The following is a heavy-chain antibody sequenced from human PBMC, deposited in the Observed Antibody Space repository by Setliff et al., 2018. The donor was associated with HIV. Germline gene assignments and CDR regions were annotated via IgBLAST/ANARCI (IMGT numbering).Heavy chain of an antibody. CDR2: IYHSGST. CDR3: ARDDSSGWHFYYYYGMDV. J-gene: IGHJ6*02. V-gene: IGHV4-38-2*02. Sequence: PSETLSLTCAVYGGSFSDYYWGWIRQPPGKGLEWIGSIYHSGSTYYNPSLKSRVTISVDTSKNQFSLKLSSVTAADTAVYYCARDDSSGWHFYYYYGMDVWGQGTTVTVSS. D-gene: IGHD6-19*01. CDR1: GGSFSDYY.